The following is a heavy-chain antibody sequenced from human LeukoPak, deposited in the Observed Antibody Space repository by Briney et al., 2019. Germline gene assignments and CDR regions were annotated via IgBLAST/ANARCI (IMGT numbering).Heavy chain of an antibody. CDR1: GYTLTELS. Sequence: ASVKVSCKVSGYTLTELSMHWVRQAPGKGLEWMGGFDPEDGETIYAQKFQGGVTMTEDTSTDTAYMELSSLRSEDTAVYYCARVYGGYDSKYYYYYMDVWGKGTTVTVSS. CDR3: ARVYGGYDSKYYYYYMDV. CDR2: FDPEDGET. D-gene: IGHD5-12*01. V-gene: IGHV1-24*01. J-gene: IGHJ6*03.